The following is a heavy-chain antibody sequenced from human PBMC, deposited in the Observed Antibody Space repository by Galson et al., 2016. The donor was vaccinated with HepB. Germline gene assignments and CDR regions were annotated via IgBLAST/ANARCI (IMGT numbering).Heavy chain of an antibody. Sequence: SLRLSCAASGFTFSNYAMHWVRQAPGKGLEWVAVIWYDASFKYSADSVQGRFTISRDNSKNRLYLQMNSLTGEDTAIYYCAVNRVGYYGMDVWGQGTTVTVSS. CDR3: AVNRVGYYGMDV. CDR1: GFTFSNYA. CDR2: IWYDASFK. D-gene: IGHD1-14*01. J-gene: IGHJ6*02. V-gene: IGHV3-33*01.